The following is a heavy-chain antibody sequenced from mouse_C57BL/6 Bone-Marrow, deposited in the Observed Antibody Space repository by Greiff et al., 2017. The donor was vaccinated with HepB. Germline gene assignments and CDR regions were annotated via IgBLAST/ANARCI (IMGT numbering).Heavy chain of an antibody. D-gene: IGHD2-1*01. J-gene: IGHJ1*03. CDR1: GFTFTDYY. CDR2: IRNKANGYTT. CDR3: ASLYGNYDWYVDV. Sequence: EVKLVESGGGLVQPGGSLSLSCAASGFTFTDYYMSWVRQPPGKALEWLGFIRNKANGYTTEYSAAVKGRFTISRDNSHSILYLQMNALRAEDSATYYCASLYGNYDWYVDVWGTGTTVTVSS. V-gene: IGHV7-3*01.